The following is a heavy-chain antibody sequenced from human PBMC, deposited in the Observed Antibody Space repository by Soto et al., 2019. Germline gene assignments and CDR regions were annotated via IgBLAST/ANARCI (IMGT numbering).Heavy chain of an antibody. J-gene: IGHJ4*02. V-gene: IGHV3-30-3*01. CDR3: ARSRTDSSGYYSRYYFDY. D-gene: IGHD3-22*01. CDR1: GFTFSSYA. Sequence: TGGSLRLSCAASGFTFSSYAMHWVRQAPGKGLEWVAVISYDGSNKYYADSVKGRFTISRDNSKNTLYLQMNSLRAEDTAVYYCARSRTDSSGYYSRYYFDYWGQGTLVTVSS. CDR2: ISYDGSNK.